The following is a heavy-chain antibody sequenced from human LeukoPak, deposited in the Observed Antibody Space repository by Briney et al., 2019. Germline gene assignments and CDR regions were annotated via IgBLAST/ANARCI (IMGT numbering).Heavy chain of an antibody. J-gene: IGHJ6*03. D-gene: IGHD2-8*01. CDR3: AKDRCSNGIGCYYYYMDV. CDR2: IKKDGSEK. CDR1: GFTFSSYG. Sequence: PGGSLRLSCAASGFTFSSYGMHWVRQAPGKGLEWVANIKKDGSEKYYVDSVKGRFTISRDNAKTSLYLQMNSLRAEDTAVYYCAKDRCSNGIGCYYYYMDVWGKGTTVTISS. V-gene: IGHV3-7*01.